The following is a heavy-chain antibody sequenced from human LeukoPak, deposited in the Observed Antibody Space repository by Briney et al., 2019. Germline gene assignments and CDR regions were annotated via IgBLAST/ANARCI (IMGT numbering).Heavy chain of an antibody. Sequence: PGGSLRLSCAASGFTFSSYGMHCVRQAPAKGLEWVAIMSYDGSNKYYADSVKGRFTISRDNSKNTLYLQMNSLRAEDTAVYYCAKSTTVTQRGYFDYWGQGTLVTVSS. CDR2: MSYDGSNK. CDR1: GFTFSSYG. V-gene: IGHV3-30*18. CDR3: AKSTTVTQRGYFDY. J-gene: IGHJ4*02. D-gene: IGHD4-17*01.